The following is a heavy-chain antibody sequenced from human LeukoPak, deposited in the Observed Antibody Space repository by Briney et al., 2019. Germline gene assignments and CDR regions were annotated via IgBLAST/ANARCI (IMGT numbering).Heavy chain of an antibody. CDR1: GGSISSYY. Sequence: SETLSLTCTVSGGSISSYYWSWIRQPPGKGLEWIGYIYYSGSTNYNPSLKSRVTISVDTSKNQFSLKLSSVTAADTAVYYCARLDYDILTGVDPWGQGTLVTVSS. CDR2: IYYSGST. V-gene: IGHV4-59*12. D-gene: IGHD3-9*01. CDR3: ARLDYDILTGVDP. J-gene: IGHJ5*02.